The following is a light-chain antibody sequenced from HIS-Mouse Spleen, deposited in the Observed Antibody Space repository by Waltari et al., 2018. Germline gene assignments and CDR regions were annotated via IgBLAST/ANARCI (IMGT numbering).Light chain of an antibody. V-gene: IGLV2-23*01. CDR3: CSYAGSSTWV. CDR2: AGS. J-gene: IGLJ3*02. CDR1: SSDVGSYNL. Sequence: QSALTQPASVSGSPGQSITISCTGTSSDVGSYNLVSWYQQHPGKAPKLMMYAGSKRPSGVSNRFSGSKSGNTASLTSSGLQAEDEADYYCCSYAGSSTWVFGGGTKLTVL.